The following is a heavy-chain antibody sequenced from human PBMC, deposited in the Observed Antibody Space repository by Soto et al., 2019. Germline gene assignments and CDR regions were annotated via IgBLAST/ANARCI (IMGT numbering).Heavy chain of an antibody. CDR1: GYTFTSYG. CDR3: ARDGGKVFGYYEILTGYYNAYDWFDT. Sequence: ASVKVSCKASGYTFTSYGISWVRQAPGQGLEWMGWISAYNGNTNYAQKLQGRVTMTTDTSTSTAYMELRSLRSDDTAVYYCARDGGKVFGYYEILTGYYNAYDWFDTWGQRNVVTISS. V-gene: IGHV1-18*01. CDR2: ISAYNGNT. D-gene: IGHD3-9*01. J-gene: IGHJ5*02.